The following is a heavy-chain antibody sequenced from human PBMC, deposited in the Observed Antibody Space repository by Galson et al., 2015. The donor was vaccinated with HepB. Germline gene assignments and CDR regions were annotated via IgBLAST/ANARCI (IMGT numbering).Heavy chain of an antibody. D-gene: IGHD1-26*01. V-gene: IGHV1-69*01. CDR1: GGTFSSYA. J-gene: IGHJ4*02. Sequence: SCKASGGTFSSYAISWVRQAPGQGLEWMGGIIPIFGTANYAQKFQGRVTITADESTSTAYMELSSLRSEDTAVYYCATALGIVGATTDLFFDYWGQGTLVTVSS. CDR2: IIPIFGTA. CDR3: ATALGIVGATTDLFFDY.